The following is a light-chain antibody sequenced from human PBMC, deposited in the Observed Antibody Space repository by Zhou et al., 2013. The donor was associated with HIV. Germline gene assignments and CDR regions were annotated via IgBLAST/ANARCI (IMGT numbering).Light chain of an antibody. J-gene: IGKJ5*01. Sequence: DIVLTQSPGTLSVSPGERVTLSCRASQSVSSDYLAWYQQKPGQAPRLFIYGASYRATGIPDRFSGSGSGTDFTLTISRLEPEDFAVYYCQQYGSSPRSFGQGTRLEIK. CDR3: QQYGSSPRS. CDR2: GAS. V-gene: IGKV3-20*01. CDR1: QSVSSDY.